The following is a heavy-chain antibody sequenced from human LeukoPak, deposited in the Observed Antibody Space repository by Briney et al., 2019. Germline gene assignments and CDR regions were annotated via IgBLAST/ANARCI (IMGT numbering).Heavy chain of an antibody. Sequence: GGSLRLSCAASGFTFSSYWMSWVRQAPGKGLEWVANIKQGGSEKYYVDSVKGRFTISRDNAKNSLYLQMNSLRAEDTAVYYCAKAATVMVRAMDYWGQGTLVTVSS. CDR1: GFTFSSYW. CDR3: AKAATVMVRAMDY. CDR2: IKQGGSEK. V-gene: IGHV3-7*03. D-gene: IGHD5-18*01. J-gene: IGHJ4*02.